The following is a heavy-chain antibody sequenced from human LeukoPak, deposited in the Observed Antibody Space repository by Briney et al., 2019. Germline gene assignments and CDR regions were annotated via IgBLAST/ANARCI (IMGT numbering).Heavy chain of an antibody. V-gene: IGHV3-48*04. CDR3: ATCLPSSWYYFDF. Sequence: GGSLRLSCAASEFSFSSYGMHWVRQAPGKGLEWLSYISSSGNTIDYADSVKGRFTISRDNYKISLYLQMSSLRAEDTAVYYCATCLPSSWYYFDFWGQGALVTVSS. J-gene: IGHJ4*02. D-gene: IGHD6-13*01. CDR2: ISSSGNTI. CDR1: EFSFSSYG.